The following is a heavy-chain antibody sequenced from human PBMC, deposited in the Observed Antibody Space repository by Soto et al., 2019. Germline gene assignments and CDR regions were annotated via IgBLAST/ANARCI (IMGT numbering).Heavy chain of an antibody. J-gene: IGHJ4*02. V-gene: IGHV1-69*02. CDR3: VGQMLEPRDS. D-gene: IGHD1-1*01. CDR2: IIPVVSMA. CDR1: GGSLDSLT. Sequence: QVQLVQSGAEMREPGSSVRVSCKASGGSLDSLTISWLRQAPGQGVEWMGRIIPVVSMASSAEKFQDRIKIAADKSTNTSYMEVTKPRSEDTAMSYGVGQMLEPRDSGGQGTPIIVSS.